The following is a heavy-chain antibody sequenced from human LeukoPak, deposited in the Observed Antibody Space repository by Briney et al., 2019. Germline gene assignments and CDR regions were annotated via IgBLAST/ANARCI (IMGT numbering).Heavy chain of an antibody. Sequence: GGSLRLSCAASGFTFSGRAMGWVRQAPGKGLEWVSAMSGNGGSIGYADSVKGRFTISRDNSKNTLYLQMNSLRAEDTAVYYCAKDYDFWSGYYPDWGQGTLVTVSS. CDR1: GFTFSGRA. CDR3: AKDYDFWSGYYPD. V-gene: IGHV3-23*01. J-gene: IGHJ4*02. D-gene: IGHD3-3*01. CDR2: MSGNGGSI.